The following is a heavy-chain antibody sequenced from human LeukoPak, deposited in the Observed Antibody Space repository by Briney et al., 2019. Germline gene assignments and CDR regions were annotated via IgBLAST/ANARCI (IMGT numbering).Heavy chain of an antibody. CDR2: ISWNSGSI. CDR3: AKAGYYDSSPNYYYYGMDV. CDR1: GFTFDDYA. V-gene: IGHV3-9*01. D-gene: IGHD3-22*01. Sequence: GRSLRLSRAASGFTFDDYAMHWVRQAPGKGLEWVSGISWNSGSIGYADSVKGRFTISRDNAKNSLYLQMNSLRAEDTALYYCAKAGYYDSSPNYYYYGMDVWGQGTTVTVSS. J-gene: IGHJ6*02.